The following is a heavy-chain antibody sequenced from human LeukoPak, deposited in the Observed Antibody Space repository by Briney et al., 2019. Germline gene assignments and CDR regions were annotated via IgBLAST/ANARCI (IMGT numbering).Heavy chain of an antibody. V-gene: IGHV3-15*01. J-gene: IGHJ4*02. CDR3: TRDQSGGYNLFDH. Sequence: GGSLRLSCAASGFTFTNARMSWVRQAPGKGLQWVGRIKTKADGGTTDYAAPVKGRFTISRDDSKTTLYLQMNSLKTEDTAVYYCTRDQSGGYNLFDHWGQGTLVSVSS. CDR2: IKTKADGGTT. D-gene: IGHD5-24*01. CDR1: GFTFTNAR.